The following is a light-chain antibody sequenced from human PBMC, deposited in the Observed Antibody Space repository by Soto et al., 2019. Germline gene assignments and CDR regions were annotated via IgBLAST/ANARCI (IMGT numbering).Light chain of an antibody. J-gene: IGKJ3*01. CDR2: GAS. Sequence: EMVMTQSPATLSVSPGERATLSCRASQSVSTNLAWYQQKPGQAPRLLIYGASTRATGIPARFSGSGSGTEFTITISSLQSEDFAVYYCQQYNNWPYTFGPGNRVDIK. CDR3: QQYNNWPYT. CDR1: QSVSTN. V-gene: IGKV3-15*01.